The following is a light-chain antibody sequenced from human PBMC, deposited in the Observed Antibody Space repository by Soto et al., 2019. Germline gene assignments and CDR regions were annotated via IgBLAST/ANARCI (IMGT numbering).Light chain of an antibody. Sequence: QSALTQPASVSGSPGQSITISCTGTSSDVGGYNYVSWYQQHPGKAHKLMIYDVSNRPSGVSNRFSGSKSGNTASLTISGLQAEDEADYCCSSYTSSSTYVVFGGGTTLTVL. J-gene: IGLJ2*01. V-gene: IGLV2-14*01. CDR3: SSYTSSSTYVV. CDR1: SSDVGGYNY. CDR2: DVS.